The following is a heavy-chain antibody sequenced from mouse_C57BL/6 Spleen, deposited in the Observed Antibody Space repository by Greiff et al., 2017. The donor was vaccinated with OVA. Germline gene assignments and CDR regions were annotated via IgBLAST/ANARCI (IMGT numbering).Heavy chain of an antibody. CDR2: FYPGSGSI. Sequence: VKLLESGAELVKPGASVKLSCKASGYTFTEYTIHWVKQRSGQGLEWIGWFYPGSGSIKYNEKFKDKATLTADKSSSTVYMELSRLTSEDSAVYFCARREGTFGYGSSYLDDWGQGTTLTVSS. CDR1: GYTFTEYT. J-gene: IGHJ2*01. CDR3: ARREGTFGYGSSYLDD. V-gene: IGHV1-62-2*01. D-gene: IGHD1-1*01.